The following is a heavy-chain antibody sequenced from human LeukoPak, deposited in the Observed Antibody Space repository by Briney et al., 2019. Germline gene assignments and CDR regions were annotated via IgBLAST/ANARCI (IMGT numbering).Heavy chain of an antibody. Sequence: SETLSLTCSVSGGSFRSSSYYWRWIRQPAGKGLEWIGRIHTSGSTNYNPSLKSRVTISADTSKNQFFLKLSSVTAADTAVYYCTTGGGYDAFDIWGQGTMVTVSS. CDR3: TTGGGYDAFDI. CDR1: GGSFRSSSYY. J-gene: IGHJ3*02. D-gene: IGHD3-16*01. V-gene: IGHV4-61*02. CDR2: IHTSGST.